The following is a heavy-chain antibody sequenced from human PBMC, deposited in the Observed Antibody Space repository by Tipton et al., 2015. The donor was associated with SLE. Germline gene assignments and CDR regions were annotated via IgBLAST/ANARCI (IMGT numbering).Heavy chain of an antibody. Sequence: TLSLTCTVSGGSISSGGCYWSWIRQHPGKGLEWIGYIYYSGSTYYNPSLKSRVTISVDTSKNQFSLKLNSVTAADTAVYYCARGVQLSPRAFDIWGQGTMVTVSS. CDR3: ARGVQLSPRAFDI. V-gene: IGHV4-31*03. CDR2: IYYSGST. D-gene: IGHD2-2*01. CDR1: GGSISSGGCY. J-gene: IGHJ3*02.